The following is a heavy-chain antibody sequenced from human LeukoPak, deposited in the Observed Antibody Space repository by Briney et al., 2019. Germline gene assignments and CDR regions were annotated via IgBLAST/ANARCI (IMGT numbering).Heavy chain of an antibody. CDR3: ARQEIGLRSFDP. D-gene: IGHD3/OR15-3a*01. CDR1: GGSISSSLYH. CDR2: IYYTGTT. J-gene: IGHJ5*02. V-gene: IGHV4-39*01. Sequence: SETLSLTCTVSGGSISSSLYHWGWIRQSPGKNLEWLGSIYYTGTTHYNPSLKSRVTISVDTSKNQFSLNLSSVTAADTAVYYCARQEIGLRSFDPWGQGTLVTVSS.